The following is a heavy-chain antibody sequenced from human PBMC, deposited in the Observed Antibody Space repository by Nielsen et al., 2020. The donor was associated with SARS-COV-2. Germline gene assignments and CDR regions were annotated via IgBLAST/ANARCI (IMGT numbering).Heavy chain of an antibody. CDR2: IYYSGST. Sequence: SETLSLTCTVSGGSISSYSWSWIRQPPGKGLEWIGYIYYSGSTNYSPSLKSRVTMSVDTSKNQFSLKLSSVTAADTAVYYCAREGFDWHYDYWGHGALVTVSS. D-gene: IGHD3-9*01. V-gene: IGHV4-59*01. CDR3: AREGFDWHYDY. J-gene: IGHJ4*01. CDR1: GGSISSYS.